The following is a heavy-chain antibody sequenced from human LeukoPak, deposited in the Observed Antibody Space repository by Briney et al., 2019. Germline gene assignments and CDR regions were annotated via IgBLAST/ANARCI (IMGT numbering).Heavy chain of an antibody. CDR1: GFSFNDYI. CDR2: IRSSHHGATR. V-gene: IGHV3-49*04. D-gene: IGHD3-10*01. CDR3: VGGGGGRWFGELLGFDN. J-gene: IGHJ4*02. Sequence: GGSLRLSCQASGFSFNDYIMSWVRQAPGKGLEWIAFIRSSHHGATREYAASVKGRFIISRDDSKNIAYLQMDSLKTEETGVYFCVGGGGGRWFGELLGFDNWGQGTLLTVSS.